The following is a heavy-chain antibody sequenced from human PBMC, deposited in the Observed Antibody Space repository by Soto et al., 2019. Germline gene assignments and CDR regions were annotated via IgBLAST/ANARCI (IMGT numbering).Heavy chain of an antibody. CDR1: GYGFTSYW. D-gene: IGHD4-17*01. CDR2: IYPGDSDT. J-gene: IGHJ6*02. CDR3: ARQDYGDYVSYYGMDV. V-gene: IGHV5-51*01. Sequence: PGESLKISCKGSGYGFTSYWIGWVRQMPGKGLEWMGIIYPGDSDTRYSPSFQGQVTISADKSISTAYLQWSSLKASDTAMYYCARQDYGDYVSYYGMDVWGQGTTVTVSS.